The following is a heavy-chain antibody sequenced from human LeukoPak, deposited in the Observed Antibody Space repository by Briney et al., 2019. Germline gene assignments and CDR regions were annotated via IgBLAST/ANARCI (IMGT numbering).Heavy chain of an antibody. V-gene: IGHV1-18*01. J-gene: IGHJ3*02. CDR3: ARDQGIGDASDI. CDR2: ISAYNGNT. Sequence: GASVKVSCKASGYTFTSYGISWVRQAPGQGLEWMGWISAYNGNTNYAQKLQGRVTMTTDTSTSTSYMELSSLRSEDTAVHYCARDQGIGDASDIWGQGTMVTVSS. CDR1: GYTFTSYG.